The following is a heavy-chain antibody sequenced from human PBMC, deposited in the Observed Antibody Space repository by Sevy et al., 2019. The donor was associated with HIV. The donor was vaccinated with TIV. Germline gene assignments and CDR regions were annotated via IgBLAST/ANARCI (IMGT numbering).Heavy chain of an antibody. CDR3: AKSRGPYYDSSGYAFDI. D-gene: IGHD3-22*01. J-gene: IGHJ3*02. V-gene: IGHV3-30*18. CDR1: GFTFSSYG. CDR2: ISYDGSNK. Sequence: GGSLRISCAASGFTFSSYGMHWVRQAPGKGLEWVAVISYDGSNKYYADSVKGRFTISRDNSKNTLYLQMNSLRAEDTAVYYCAKSRGPYYDSSGYAFDIWGQGTMVTVSS.